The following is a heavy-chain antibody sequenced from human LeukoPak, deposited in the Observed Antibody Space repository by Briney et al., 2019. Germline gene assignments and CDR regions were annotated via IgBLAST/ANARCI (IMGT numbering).Heavy chain of an antibody. CDR1: GFTFSDYY. J-gene: IGHJ4*02. CDR3: ARVIAAAGLTFDY. CDR2: ISSSSSYT. D-gene: IGHD6-13*01. Sequence: GGSLRLSCAASGFTFSDYYMSWIRQAPGKGLEWVSYISSSSSYTNYADSVKGRFTISRDNAKNSLYLQMNSLRAEDTAVYYCARVIAAAGLTFDYWARKPWSPSPQ. V-gene: IGHV3-11*05.